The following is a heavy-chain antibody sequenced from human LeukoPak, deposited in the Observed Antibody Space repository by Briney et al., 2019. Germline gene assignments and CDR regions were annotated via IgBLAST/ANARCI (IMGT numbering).Heavy chain of an antibody. J-gene: IGHJ4*02. CDR3: AVPTYYDFQMDFDY. Sequence: PSETLSLTCTVSGGSISSYYWSWIRQPPGKGLEWIGYIYYSGSTNYNPSLKSRVTISVDTSKNQLSLKLSSVTAADTAVYYCAVPTYYDFQMDFDYWGQGTLVTVSS. CDR1: GGSISSYY. D-gene: IGHD3-3*01. CDR2: IYYSGST. V-gene: IGHV4-59*01.